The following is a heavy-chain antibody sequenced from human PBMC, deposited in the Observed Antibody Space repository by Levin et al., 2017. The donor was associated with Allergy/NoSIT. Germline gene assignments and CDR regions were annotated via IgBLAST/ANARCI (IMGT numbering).Heavy chain of an antibody. CDR1: GGTFSSYP. CDR2: IIPILGIA. CDR3: ARGPMHYDILTGYSWYFQH. J-gene: IGHJ1*01. V-gene: IGHV1-69*04. D-gene: IGHD3-9*01. Sequence: SVKVSCKASGGTFSSYPISWVRQAPGQGLEWMGRIIPILGIANYAQKFQGRVTITADKSTSTAYMELSSLRSEDTAVYYCARGPMHYDILTGYSWYFQHWGQGTLVTVSS.